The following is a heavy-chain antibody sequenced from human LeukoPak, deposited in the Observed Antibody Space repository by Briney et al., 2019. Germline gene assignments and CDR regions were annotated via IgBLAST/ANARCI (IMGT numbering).Heavy chain of an antibody. J-gene: IGHJ4*02. D-gene: IGHD2-15*01. CDR1: GFTFSSYG. Sequence: GGSLRLSCAASGFTFSSYGMHWVRQAPGKGLEWVSSITGSSNFIYYADSVKGRFTISRDNAKNSLFLQMNSLRAEDTAMYYCARSEDYCSGGSCYAHWGQGILVTVSS. V-gene: IGHV3-21*06. CDR3: ARSEDYCSGGSCYAH. CDR2: ITGSSNFI.